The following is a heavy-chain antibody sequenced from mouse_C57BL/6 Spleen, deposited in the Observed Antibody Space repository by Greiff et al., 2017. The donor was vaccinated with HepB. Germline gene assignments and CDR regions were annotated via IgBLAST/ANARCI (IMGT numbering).Heavy chain of an antibody. CDR3: ARYYDYDNWYFDV. CDR1: GYTFTSYG. V-gene: IGHV1-81*01. J-gene: IGHJ1*03. CDR2: IYPRSGNT. D-gene: IGHD2-4*01. Sequence: VKLMESGAELARPGASVKLSCKASGYTFTSYGISWVKQRTGQGLEWIGEIYPRSGNTYYNEKFKGKATLTADKSSSTAYMELRSLTSEDSAVYFCARYYDYDNWYFDVWGTGTTVTVSS.